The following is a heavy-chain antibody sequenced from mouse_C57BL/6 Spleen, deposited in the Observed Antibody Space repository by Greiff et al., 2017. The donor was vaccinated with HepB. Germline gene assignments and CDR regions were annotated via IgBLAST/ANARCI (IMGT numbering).Heavy chain of an antibody. Sequence: QVQLQQSGAELARPGASVKMSCKASGYTFTSYTMHWVKQRPGQGLEWIGYINPSSGYTKYNQKFKDKATLTADKSSSTAYMQLSSLTSEDSAVYYCARGFYCDYDGGFAYWGQGTLVTVSA. D-gene: IGHD2-4*01. CDR1: GYTFTSYT. V-gene: IGHV1-4*01. J-gene: IGHJ3*01. CDR2: INPSSGYT. CDR3: ARGFYCDYDGGFAY.